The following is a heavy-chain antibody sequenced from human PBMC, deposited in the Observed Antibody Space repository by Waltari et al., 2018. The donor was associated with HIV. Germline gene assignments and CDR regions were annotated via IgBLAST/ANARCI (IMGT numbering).Heavy chain of an antibody. V-gene: IGHV4-61*02. CDR2: IYTSGST. CDR1: GGSYSSGRYH. J-gene: IGHJ4*02. D-gene: IGHD3-10*01. Sequence: QAQLQESGPGLVKPSQTLSLTCTVPGGSYSSGRYHWSWIRQPAGKGLEWIGRIYTSGSTNYNPSLKSRVTISVDTSKNQFSLKLSSVTAADTAVYYCARDRPYYYGSGSLRYFDYWGQGTLVTVSS. CDR3: ARDRPYYYGSGSLRYFDY.